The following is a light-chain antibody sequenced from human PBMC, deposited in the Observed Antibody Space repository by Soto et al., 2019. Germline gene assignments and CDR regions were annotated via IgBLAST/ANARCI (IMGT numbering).Light chain of an antibody. CDR3: HQYYSGQWT. CDR2: WAS. J-gene: IGKJ1*01. V-gene: IGKV4-1*01. Sequence: IVMTQSPDSLAVSLGERATINCKSSQSVLYSSTNKNYLAWYQQKPGQPPKLLIYWASTRESGVPDRFSGSGSGTDFTLTISSLQAEDVAVYYCHQYYSGQWTFGQGTKVEIK. CDR1: QSVLYSSTNKNY.